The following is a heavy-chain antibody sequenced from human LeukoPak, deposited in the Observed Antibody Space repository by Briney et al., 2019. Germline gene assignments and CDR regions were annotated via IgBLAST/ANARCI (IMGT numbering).Heavy chain of an antibody. CDR3: AGNDQDTSGYFEF. CDR2: IRSKANSYAT. D-gene: IGHD3-22*01. V-gene: IGHV3-73*01. Sequence: GGSPTLSFAASRCTYSGSAMDCLRQASGKGLESVVRIRSKANSYATAYAGSVKGSFTISREGSKTTTYLQMDSVKSEDTAEFYSAGNDQDTSGYFEFWGRGTQVTVPS. J-gene: IGHJ4*02. CDR1: RCTYSGSA.